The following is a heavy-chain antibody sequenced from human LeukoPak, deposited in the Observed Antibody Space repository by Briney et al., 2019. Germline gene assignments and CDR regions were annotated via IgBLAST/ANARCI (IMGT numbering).Heavy chain of an antibody. Sequence: PGGSLRLSCAASGFTFSSYEMNWVRQAPGKGLEWVSYISSSGNTIYYADSVKGRFTISRDNAKNSLYLQMNSLRAEDTAIYYCARGRRIVGATTAYSGMDVWGQGTTVTVSS. CDR1: GFTFSSYE. J-gene: IGHJ6*02. CDR3: ARGRRIVGATTAYSGMDV. CDR2: ISSSGNTI. D-gene: IGHD1-26*01. V-gene: IGHV3-48*03.